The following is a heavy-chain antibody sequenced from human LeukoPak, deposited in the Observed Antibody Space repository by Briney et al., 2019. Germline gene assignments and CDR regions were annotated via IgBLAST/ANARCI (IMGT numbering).Heavy chain of an antibody. CDR3: ARLPDGSGSSGMDY. J-gene: IGHJ4*02. D-gene: IGHD3-10*01. Sequence: SETLSLTCSVSGVSIRSFYWGWIRQRPGKGLEWIGYVYYSGSTNFNPSLKSRVTMSVDTSKNQFSLNLNSLTAADTAVYYCARLPDGSGSSGMDYWGQGTLVTVSS. CDR2: VYYSGST. V-gene: IGHV4-59*08. CDR1: GVSIRSFY.